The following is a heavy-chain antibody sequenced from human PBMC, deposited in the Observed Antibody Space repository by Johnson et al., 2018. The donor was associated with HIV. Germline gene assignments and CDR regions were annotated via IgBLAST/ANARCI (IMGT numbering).Heavy chain of an antibody. CDR3: AKDSSSRMGFPGFDI. J-gene: IGHJ3*02. Sequence: VQLVESGGGLVQPGGSLRLSCAASGFTFSSHWMHWVRQPPGKGLVWVSRIKSKTDGGTTDYAAPVKGRFTISRDNSKNTLYLQMSSLRLEDTALYYCAKDSSSRMGFPGFDIWGPGTMVTVSS. CDR1: GFTFSSHW. CDR2: IKSKTDGGTT. V-gene: IGHV3-15*07. D-gene: IGHD2-2*01.